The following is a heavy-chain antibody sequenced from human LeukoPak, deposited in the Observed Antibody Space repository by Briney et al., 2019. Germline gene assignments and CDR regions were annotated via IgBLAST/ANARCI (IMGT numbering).Heavy chain of an antibody. V-gene: IGHV3-33*08. Sequence: LSLTCAVYGGSFSGYYWSWIRQAPDKGLEWVAFIRYDGSNRYHVDSVKGRFTVSRDNSKNTLSLQMNSLRVDDTAVYYCARDYGSGMDVWGKGTTVTVSS. D-gene: IGHD3-10*01. CDR2: IRYDGSNR. CDR3: ARDYGSGMDV. CDR1: GGSFSGYY. J-gene: IGHJ6*04.